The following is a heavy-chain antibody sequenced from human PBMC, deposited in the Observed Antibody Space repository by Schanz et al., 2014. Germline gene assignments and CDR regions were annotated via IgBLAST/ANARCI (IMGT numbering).Heavy chain of an antibody. J-gene: IGHJ3*02. Sequence: VQLVESGGGLIQPGGSLRLSCAVSGFTVNTNYMNWIRQAPGKGLEWLSYISRDGTTSYYADSVKGRFTISRDNAKNSLYLEMTSLRGEDTAVYYCARENLNWEAFDIWGQGTMVTVSS. CDR1: GFTVNTNY. V-gene: IGHV3-11*01. D-gene: IGHD7-27*01. CDR2: ISRDGTTS. CDR3: ARENLNWEAFDI.